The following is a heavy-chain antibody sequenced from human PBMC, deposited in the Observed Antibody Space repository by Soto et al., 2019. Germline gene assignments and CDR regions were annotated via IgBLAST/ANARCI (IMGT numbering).Heavy chain of an antibody. J-gene: IGHJ5*02. CDR1: GGSISSGGYS. D-gene: IGHD1-26*01. CDR2: IYHSGST. V-gene: IGHV4-30-2*01. CDR3: ARVMGWFDP. Sequence: SETLSLTCAVSGGSISSGGYSWSWIRQPPGKGLEWIGYIYHSGSTYYNPSLKSRVTISVDRSKNQFSLKLSSVTAADTAVYYCARVMGWFDPWGQGTLVTV.